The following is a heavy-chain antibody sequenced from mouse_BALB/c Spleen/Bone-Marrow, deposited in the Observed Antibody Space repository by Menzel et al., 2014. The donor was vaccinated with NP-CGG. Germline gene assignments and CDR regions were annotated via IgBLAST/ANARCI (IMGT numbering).Heavy chain of an antibody. V-gene: IGHV1S81*02. J-gene: IGHJ2*01. Sequence: QLQQSGAELVKPGASVKLSCKASGYTFTNYWMHWVKQRPGQGLEWIGEINPSNGRTNYNEKFKSKATLTVDKSSSTAYMQLSSLTSEDSAVYYCARGFDYWGQGTTLTVSS. CDR3: ARGFDY. CDR2: INPSNGRT. CDR1: GYTFTNYW.